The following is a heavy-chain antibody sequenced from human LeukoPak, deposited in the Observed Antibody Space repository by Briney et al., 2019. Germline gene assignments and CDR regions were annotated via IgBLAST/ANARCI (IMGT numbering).Heavy chain of an antibody. D-gene: IGHD1-7*01. Sequence: ASVKVSCKASGGTFSTYAISWVRQAPGQGLEWMGGFIPMFGAPNYAQKFRGGVTITTDESSSTAYMELSSLRSEDTAVYYCAREGRTYYFDYWGQGTLVTVS. CDR2: FIPMFGAP. CDR3: AREGRTYYFDY. V-gene: IGHV1-69*05. J-gene: IGHJ4*02. CDR1: GGTFSTYA.